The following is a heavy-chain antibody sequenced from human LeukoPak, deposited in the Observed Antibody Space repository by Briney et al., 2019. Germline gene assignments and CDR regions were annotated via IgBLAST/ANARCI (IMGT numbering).Heavy chain of an antibody. Sequence: GGSLRLSCAASGFTFDNYAMNWVRQVPGKGLEWISLISWNSGTIGYADSVKGRFTISRDNANNFLYLQMNSLRAEDTAVYYCAKDGDYRGFYYYDSSGYSYFQHWGQGTLVTVSS. CDR3: AKDGDYRGFYYYDSSGYSYFQH. V-gene: IGHV3-9*01. D-gene: IGHD3-22*01. CDR1: GFTFDNYA. CDR2: ISWNSGTI. J-gene: IGHJ1*01.